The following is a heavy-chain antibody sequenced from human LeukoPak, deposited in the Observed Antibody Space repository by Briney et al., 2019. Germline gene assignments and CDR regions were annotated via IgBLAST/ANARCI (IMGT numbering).Heavy chain of an antibody. V-gene: IGHV5-51*01. D-gene: IGHD3-22*01. Sequence: ESLQISCKGSGSSFTSYWIGWVRQLPGKGVEWAGILYPGDSYTRYSPSFQGQVTISADKSISTAYLQWSSLKASDTAMYYCARLRSSAYYEQFEYWGQGTLVTVSS. CDR2: LYPGDSYT. CDR1: GSSFTSYW. CDR3: ARLRSSAYYEQFEY. J-gene: IGHJ4*02.